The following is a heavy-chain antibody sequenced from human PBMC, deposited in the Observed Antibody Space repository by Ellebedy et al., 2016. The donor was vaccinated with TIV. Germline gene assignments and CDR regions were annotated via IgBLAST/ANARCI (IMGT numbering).Heavy chain of an antibody. Sequence: ASVKVSXXASGYTFTSYDINWVRQATGQELEWMGWMNPNSGNTGYAQKFQGRVTMTRNTSISTAYMELRSLRSDDTAVYYCARDLSDWGGYYYYGMDVWGQGTTVTVSS. CDR1: GYTFTSYD. V-gene: IGHV1-8*01. D-gene: IGHD7-27*01. CDR2: MNPNSGNT. CDR3: ARDLSDWGGYYYYGMDV. J-gene: IGHJ6*02.